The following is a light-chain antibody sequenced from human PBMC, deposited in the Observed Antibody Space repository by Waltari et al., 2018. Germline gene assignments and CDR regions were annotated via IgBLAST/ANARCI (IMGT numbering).Light chain of an antibody. Sequence: DFQMTKSPSSLSASVGDRVTITCRASQYISTYLNWYQQKPGKGPKLLIYAASTLQSGVPSRFSGSGSGTDFTFTISSLQLEDFATYYCQQSYDTPRTFGQGTKVEVK. CDR1: QYISTY. J-gene: IGKJ1*01. CDR2: AAS. V-gene: IGKV1-39*01. CDR3: QQSYDTPRT.